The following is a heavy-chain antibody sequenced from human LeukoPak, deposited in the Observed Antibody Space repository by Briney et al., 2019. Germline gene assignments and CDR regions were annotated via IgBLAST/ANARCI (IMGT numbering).Heavy chain of an antibody. Sequence: ASVKVSCRASGYSFTGYYIHWVRQAPGQGPEWMGRINPNSGDTNYAQMLQGRVTMTRDTSISAAYMELSSLRSDDTAVYYCARLTFLRGYSGYDYFDYWGQGTLVTVSS. CDR3: ARLTFLRGYSGYDYFDY. V-gene: IGHV1-2*06. D-gene: IGHD5-12*01. J-gene: IGHJ4*02. CDR1: GYSFTGYY. CDR2: INPNSGDT.